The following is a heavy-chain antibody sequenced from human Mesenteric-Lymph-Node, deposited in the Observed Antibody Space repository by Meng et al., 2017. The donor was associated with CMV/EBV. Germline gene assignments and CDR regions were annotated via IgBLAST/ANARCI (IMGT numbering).Heavy chain of an antibody. Sequence: GESLKISCAASGFSFSRYDIHWVRQAPGKGLEWVAFIWCDGTNKYYSYSVKGRFTISRDNSKNTLYLQMNSLRAEDTAVYYCAKSYSSSSSGGGRVDYWGQGTLVTVSS. V-gene: IGHV3-30*02. CDR3: AKSYSSSSSGGGRVDY. D-gene: IGHD6-6*01. CDR1: GFSFSRYD. CDR2: IWCDGTNK. J-gene: IGHJ4*02.